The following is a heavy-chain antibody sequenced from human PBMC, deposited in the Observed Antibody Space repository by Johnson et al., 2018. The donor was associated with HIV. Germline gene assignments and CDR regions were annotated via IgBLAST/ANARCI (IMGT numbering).Heavy chain of an antibody. V-gene: IGHV3-30*02. D-gene: IGHD3-10*01. CDR3: ASSYSESDAFDI. CDR2: IRYDGNNK. J-gene: IGHJ3*02. CDR1: GFTFRNYG. Sequence: QVQLVESGGGVVQPGGSLRLSCAASGFTFRNYGMHWVRQAPGKGLEWVAFIRYDGNNKYYADSVKGRFTISRDNSKNTLYLQMNSLRVEDTAVYYCASSYSESDAFDIWGQGTMVTVSS.